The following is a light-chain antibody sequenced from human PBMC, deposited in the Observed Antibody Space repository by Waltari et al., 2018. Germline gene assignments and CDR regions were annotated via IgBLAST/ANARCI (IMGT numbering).Light chain of an antibody. Sequence: QTVVTQEPSLTVSPGGTVTLTCASSTGAVTSGYYPNWFQQKPVQAPRPLIISISKKHSWTPARFSGSLRGGKAALTLSGAQPEDEAEYYCLLYYGDAQLGVFGGGTKLTVL. CDR1: TGAVTSGYY. CDR3: LLYYGDAQLGV. J-gene: IGLJ3*02. CDR2: SIS. V-gene: IGLV7-43*01.